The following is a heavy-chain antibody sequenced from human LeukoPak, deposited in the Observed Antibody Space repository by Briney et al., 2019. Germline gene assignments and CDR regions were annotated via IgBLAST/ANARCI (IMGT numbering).Heavy chain of an antibody. Sequence: GRSLRLSCAASGFTFSGYAMHWVRQAPGKGLEWVGVIYYIGSNKYYAESVKGRFTISRDNSKNTLYLQMSSLRAEDTAVYYCARSASGCNFLDLVVYYYGMDVWGQGTTVTVSS. J-gene: IGHJ6*02. CDR3: ARSASGCNFLDLVVYYYGMDV. CDR1: GFTFSGYA. CDR2: IYYIGSNK. D-gene: IGHD2-8*02. V-gene: IGHV3-30-3*01.